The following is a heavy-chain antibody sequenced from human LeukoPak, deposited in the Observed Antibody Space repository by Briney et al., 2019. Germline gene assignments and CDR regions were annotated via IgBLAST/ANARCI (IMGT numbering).Heavy chain of an antibody. CDR1: GLTFSTYW. Sequence: GGSLRLSCAASGLTFSTYWVHCPRQSPGKGLVWVSRINSDGSGTSYADSVKGRFTISRDNAKNTLYLQMNSLRVEDTAVYYCVRDSSKWYYNFWGQGSLVTVSS. CDR2: INSDGSGT. J-gene: IGHJ4*02. CDR3: VRDSSKWYYNF. V-gene: IGHV3-74*01. D-gene: IGHD6-13*01.